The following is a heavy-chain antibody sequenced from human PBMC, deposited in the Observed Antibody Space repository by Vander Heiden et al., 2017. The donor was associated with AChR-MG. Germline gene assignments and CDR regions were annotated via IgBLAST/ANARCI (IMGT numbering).Heavy chain of an antibody. Sequence: QVQLVQSRAEVKKPGASVQVSCKASGYTFTSYAMHWVRQAPGQRLEWMGWINAGNGNTKYSQKFQGRVTITRDTSASTAYMELSSLRSEDTAVYYCATLSPDGAFDIWGQGTMVTVSS. CDR3: ATLSPDGAFDI. V-gene: IGHV1-3*01. CDR2: INAGNGNT. J-gene: IGHJ3*02. CDR1: GYTFTSYA.